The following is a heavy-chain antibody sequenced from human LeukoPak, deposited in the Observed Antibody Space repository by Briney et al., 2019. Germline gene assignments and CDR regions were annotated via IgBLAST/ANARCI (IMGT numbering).Heavy chain of an antibody. CDR3: ATLSLYFGDFRPLFDY. Sequence: SETLSLTCTVSGGSISSDDYYWSWIRQPPGKGLEWIGYISYSGSTYYNPSLKSRVTISVDTSKNQFSLKLRSVTAADTAVYYCATLSLYFGDFRPLFDYWGQGTLVTVSA. D-gene: IGHD3-10*01. CDR2: ISYSGST. J-gene: IGHJ4*02. V-gene: IGHV4-30-4*01. CDR1: GGSISSDDYY.